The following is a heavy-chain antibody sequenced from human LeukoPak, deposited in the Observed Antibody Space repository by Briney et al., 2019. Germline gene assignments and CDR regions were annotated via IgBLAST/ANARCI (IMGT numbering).Heavy chain of an antibody. CDR2: TNYRSKWYN. Sequence: SQTLSLTCAISGESVSSNSSAWNWIPQSPSRGLEWLGRTNYRSKWYNDYALSVKSRITSNPHTSKNQFSLDLNSETPEDTAVYYCARGAVAHFDSWGQGTLVTVSS. D-gene: IGHD6-19*01. V-gene: IGHV6-1*01. CDR1: GESVSSNSSA. J-gene: IGHJ4*02. CDR3: ARGAVAHFDS.